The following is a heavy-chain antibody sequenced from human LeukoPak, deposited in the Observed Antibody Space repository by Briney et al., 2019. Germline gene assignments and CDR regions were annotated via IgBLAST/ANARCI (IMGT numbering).Heavy chain of an antibody. CDR2: TYYRSKWYN. CDR1: GDSVSNNIAT. CDR3: AREAIAVAARSSFDY. Sequence: SQTLSLTCAISGDSVSNNIATWNWVRQSPSRGLEWLGRTYYRSKWYNDYAVSVKSRITINPDTSKNQFSLQLNSVTPEDTAVYYCAREAIAVAARSSFDYWGQGTLVTVSS. D-gene: IGHD6-19*01. J-gene: IGHJ4*02. V-gene: IGHV6-1*01.